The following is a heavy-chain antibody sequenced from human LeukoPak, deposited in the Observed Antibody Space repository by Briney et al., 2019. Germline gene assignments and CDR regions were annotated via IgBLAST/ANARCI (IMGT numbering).Heavy chain of an antibody. V-gene: IGHV1-24*01. Sequence: GASVKVSCKVSGHTLTELSMHWVRQAPGKGLEWMGGFDPEDGETIYAQKFQGRVTMTEDTSTDTAYMELSSLRSEDTAVYYCATVRYSSSTFDYWGQGTLVTVSS. CDR3: ATVRYSSSTFDY. D-gene: IGHD6-6*01. J-gene: IGHJ4*02. CDR2: FDPEDGET. CDR1: GHTLTELS.